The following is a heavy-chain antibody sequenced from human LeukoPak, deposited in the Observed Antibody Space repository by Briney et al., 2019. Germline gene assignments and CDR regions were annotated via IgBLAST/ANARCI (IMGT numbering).Heavy chain of an antibody. CDR3: ARPEAHIVVLDAFDI. Sequence: SVKVSCKASGGTFSSYAISWVRQAPGQGLEWMGGIIPIFGTANYAQKFQGRVTITADESTSTANMELSSLRSEDTAVYYCARPEAHIVVLDAFDIWGQGTMVTVSS. CDR2: IIPIFGTA. V-gene: IGHV1-69*01. D-gene: IGHD2-21*01. J-gene: IGHJ3*02. CDR1: GGTFSSYA.